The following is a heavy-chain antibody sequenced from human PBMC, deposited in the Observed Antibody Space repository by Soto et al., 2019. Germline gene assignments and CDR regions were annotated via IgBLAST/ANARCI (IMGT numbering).Heavy chain of an antibody. J-gene: IGHJ6*02. Sequence: LETLSLTCPVSVDSITTYYWSWIRQPAGKGLEWIGRIDTSGNTNYNPSLKSRVTMSVDTSKKQFSLKLTSVTAADTAVYYCARYSNNWFQTEGMDVWGQGTTVTVS. D-gene: IGHD6-13*01. V-gene: IGHV4-4*07. CDR2: IDTSGNT. CDR1: VDSITTYY. CDR3: ARYSNNWFQTEGMDV.